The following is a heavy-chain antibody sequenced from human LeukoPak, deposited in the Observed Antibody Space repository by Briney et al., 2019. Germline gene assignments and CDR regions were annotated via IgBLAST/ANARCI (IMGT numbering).Heavy chain of an antibody. D-gene: IGHD3-3*01. CDR1: GGSISSYY. CDR2: IYYSGST. CDR3: ARHHSHYTNNWFDP. J-gene: IGHJ5*02. Sequence: SETLSLTCAVSGGSISSYYWSWIRQPPGKGLEWIGDIYYSGSTNYNPSLKSRVTISVDTSKNQFSLKLSSVTAADTAVYYCARHHSHYTNNWFDPWGQATLVTVSS. V-gene: IGHV4-59*08.